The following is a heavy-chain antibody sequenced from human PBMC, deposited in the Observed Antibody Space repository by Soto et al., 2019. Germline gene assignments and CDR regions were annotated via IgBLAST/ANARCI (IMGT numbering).Heavy chain of an antibody. CDR2: MNPNSGNT. Sequence: GASVKVSCKASGYTFTSYDINWVRQATGQGLEWMGWMNPNSGNTGYAQKFQGRVTMTRNTSISTAYMELSSLRSEDTAVHYCARDNYYDSSGYLPFDYWGQGTLVTVSS. CDR1: GYTFTSYD. J-gene: IGHJ4*02. V-gene: IGHV1-8*01. D-gene: IGHD3-22*01. CDR3: ARDNYYDSSGYLPFDY.